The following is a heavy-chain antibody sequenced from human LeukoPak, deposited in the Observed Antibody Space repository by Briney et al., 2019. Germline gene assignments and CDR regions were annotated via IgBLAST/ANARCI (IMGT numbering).Heavy chain of an antibody. CDR1: GGSFSGYY. D-gene: IGHD2-21*01. CDR3: AREIEAQTTYCAFDI. V-gene: IGHV4-34*01. CDR2: INHSGST. J-gene: IGHJ3*02. Sequence: SETLSLTCAEYGGSFSGYYWSWIRQPPGKGLEWIGEINHSGSTNYNPSLKSRVTISVDTSKNQFSLKLSSVTAADTAVYYCAREIEAQTTYCAFDIWGQGTMVTVSS.